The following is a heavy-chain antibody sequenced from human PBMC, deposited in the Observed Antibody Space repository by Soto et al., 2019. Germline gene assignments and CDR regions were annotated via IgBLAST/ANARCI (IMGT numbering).Heavy chain of an antibody. Sequence: GGSLRLSCAASGFTFSDYYMSWIRQAPGKGLEWVSYISSSGSTIYYADSVKGRFTISRDNAKNSLYLQMNSLRAEDTAVYYCARILDYYDYIWGSYRSGERGYYFDYWGQGTLVTVSS. CDR2: ISSSGSTI. V-gene: IGHV3-11*01. J-gene: IGHJ4*02. CDR3: ARILDYYDYIWGSYRSGERGYYFDY. CDR1: GFTFSDYY. D-gene: IGHD3-16*02.